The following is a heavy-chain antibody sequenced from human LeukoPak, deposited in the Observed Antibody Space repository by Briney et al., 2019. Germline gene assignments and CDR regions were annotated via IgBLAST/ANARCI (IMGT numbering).Heavy chain of an antibody. Sequence: QPGGSLRLSCAASGFTFSSYWMHWVRQAPGKGLAWVSRINSDGSSTSYADSVKGRFTISRDNAKNTLYLQMNSLRAEDTAVYYCARAQYDFWSGYYYWGQGTLVTVSS. CDR1: GFTFSSYW. V-gene: IGHV3-74*01. CDR3: ARAQYDFWSGYYY. CDR2: INSDGSST. J-gene: IGHJ4*02. D-gene: IGHD3-3*01.